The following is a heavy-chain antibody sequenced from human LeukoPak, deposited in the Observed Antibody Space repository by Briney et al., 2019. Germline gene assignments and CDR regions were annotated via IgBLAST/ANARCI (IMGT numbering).Heavy chain of an antibody. Sequence: GGSLRLSSATTGFTFSAYAMSWVRQAPGKGLEWVSTITGGGDATYHADSVMGRFTISRDNSKNTLSLQMNSLRAEDTAVYYCAKSWGSGTYTFDYWGQGILVTVSS. J-gene: IGHJ4*02. CDR2: ITGGGDAT. CDR3: AKSWGSGTYTFDY. CDR1: GFTFSAYA. V-gene: IGHV3-23*01. D-gene: IGHD3-10*01.